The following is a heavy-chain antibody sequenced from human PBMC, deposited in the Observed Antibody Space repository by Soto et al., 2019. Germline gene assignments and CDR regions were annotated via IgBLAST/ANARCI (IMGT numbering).Heavy chain of an antibody. CDR3: ASQIGAHHTYYDFWSGYLS. Sequence: TLSLTCAVSGGSISSGGYSWSWIRQPPGKGLEWIGYIYHSGSTYYNPSLKSRVTISVDRSKNQFSLKLSSVTAADTAVYYCASQIGAHHTYYDFWSGYLSWGQGTLVTVSS. CDR2: IYHSGST. CDR1: GGSISSGGYS. D-gene: IGHD3-3*01. V-gene: IGHV4-30-2*01. J-gene: IGHJ4*02.